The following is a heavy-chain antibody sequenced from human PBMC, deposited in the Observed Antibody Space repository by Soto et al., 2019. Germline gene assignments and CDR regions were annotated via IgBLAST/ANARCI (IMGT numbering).Heavy chain of an antibody. V-gene: IGHV3-7*01. Sequence: EVQLVESGGGLVQPGGSLRLSCAASGFTFSTYWMTWVRQAPGKGLEWVASIKLDGSEKQYVDSVKGRFTISRDNAKESLYLQMNSLRGEDLGLYYCARGTTAADWGQGTRVTVSS. CDR1: GFTFSTYW. D-gene: IGHD6-25*01. J-gene: IGHJ4*02. CDR3: ARGTTAAD. CDR2: IKLDGSEK.